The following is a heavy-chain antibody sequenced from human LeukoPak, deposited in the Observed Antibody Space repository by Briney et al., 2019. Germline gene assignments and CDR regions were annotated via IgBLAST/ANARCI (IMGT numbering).Heavy chain of an antibody. D-gene: IGHD1-20*01. J-gene: IGHJ3*02. CDR1: GGTFSSYA. Sequence: ASVKVSCKASGGTFSSYAISWVRQAPGQGLEWMGRIIPILGIANYAQKFQGRVTITADKSTSTAYMELSSLRSEDTAVYYCARFNWNAAHPPAFDIWGQGTMVTVSS. V-gene: IGHV1-69*04. CDR2: IIPILGIA. CDR3: ARFNWNAAHPPAFDI.